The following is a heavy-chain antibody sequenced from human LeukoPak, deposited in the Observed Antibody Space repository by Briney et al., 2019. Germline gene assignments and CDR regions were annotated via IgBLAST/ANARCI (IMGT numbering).Heavy chain of an antibody. CDR1: GGTFSSYA. D-gene: IGHD4/OR15-4a*01. CDR2: INPTGGST. J-gene: IGHJ6*02. V-gene: IGHV1-46*01. Sequence: ASVKVSCKASGGTFSSYAISWVRQAPGQGLEWMGLINPTGGSTSYAQKFQGRVTMTRDTSTSTVYMELSGLRSEDTAVYYCARADYAVIRGDYYYYGMDVWGQGTTVTVSS. CDR3: ARADYAVIRGDYYYYGMDV.